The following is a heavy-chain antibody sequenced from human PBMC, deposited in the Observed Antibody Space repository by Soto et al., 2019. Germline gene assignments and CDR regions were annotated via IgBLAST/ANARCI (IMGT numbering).Heavy chain of an antibody. D-gene: IGHD3-3*01. Sequence: PSETLSLTCAVYGGSFSGYDWSWIRQPPGKGLEWIGEINHSGSTNYNPSLKSRVTISVDTSKNQFSLKLSSVAAADTAVYYCARRITIFGVATGRDYYYYGMDVWGQGTTVTVSS. CDR3: ARRITIFGVATGRDYYYYGMDV. CDR2: INHSGST. J-gene: IGHJ6*02. CDR1: GGSFSGYD. V-gene: IGHV4-34*01.